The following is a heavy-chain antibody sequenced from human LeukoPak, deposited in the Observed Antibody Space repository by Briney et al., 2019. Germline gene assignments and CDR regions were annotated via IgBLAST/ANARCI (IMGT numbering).Heavy chain of an antibody. CDR3: AKGLGIVVVPAATSFDY. Sequence: PGGSLRLSCAASGFTFSSYEMNWVRQAPGKGLEWVSYISSSGSTIYYADSVKGRFTISRDNAKNSLYLQMNSLRAEDTAVYYCAKGLGIVVVPAATSFDYWGQGTLVTVSS. V-gene: IGHV3-48*03. D-gene: IGHD2-2*01. CDR2: ISSSGSTI. J-gene: IGHJ4*02. CDR1: GFTFSSYE.